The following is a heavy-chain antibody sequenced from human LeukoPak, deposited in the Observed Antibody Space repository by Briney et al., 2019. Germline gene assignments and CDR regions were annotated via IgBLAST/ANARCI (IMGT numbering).Heavy chain of an antibody. J-gene: IGHJ3*02. CDR2: INHSGST. CDR1: GGSFSGYY. Sequence: SEILSLTCAVYGGSFSGYYWSWIRQPPGKGLEWIGEINHSGSTNYNPSLKSRVTISVDTSKNQFSLKLSSVTAADTAVYYCARPHGGNSYAFDIWGQGTMVTVSS. CDR3: ARPHGGNSYAFDI. D-gene: IGHD4-23*01. V-gene: IGHV4-34*01.